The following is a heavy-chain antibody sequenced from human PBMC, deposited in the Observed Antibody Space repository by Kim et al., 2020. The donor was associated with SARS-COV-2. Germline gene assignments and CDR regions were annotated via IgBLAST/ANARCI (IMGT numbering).Heavy chain of an antibody. D-gene: IGHD2-15*01. V-gene: IGHV3-9*01. CDR1: GFTFDDYA. CDR3: AKAKITYFQVVVYGRDV. Sequence: GGSLRLSCAASGFTFDDYAMHWVRQAPGKGLEWVSGISWNSGTRGYADSVKGRFTISRDNAKNTLYLQMNSMRTEYTASYYCAKAKITYFQVVVYGRDV. CDR2: ISWNSGTR. J-gene: IGHJ6*01.